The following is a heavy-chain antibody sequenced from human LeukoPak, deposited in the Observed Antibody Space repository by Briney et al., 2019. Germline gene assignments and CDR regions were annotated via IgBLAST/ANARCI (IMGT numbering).Heavy chain of an antibody. CDR3: AKKFTGTTVISGDYCDF. V-gene: IGHV3-30-3*02. CDR2: MLSDGSKK. Sequence: AGGSLGPSCPPSGFPLNNFAMNWAGSPPGKGMERVAFMLSDGSKKYYADSVKHRFTISRDNSKNTLYLQMNSGRGEDTPVYYCAKKFTGTTVISGDYCDFGAQETLVTVSS. J-gene: IGHJ4*02. D-gene: IGHD4-17*01. CDR1: GFPLNNFA.